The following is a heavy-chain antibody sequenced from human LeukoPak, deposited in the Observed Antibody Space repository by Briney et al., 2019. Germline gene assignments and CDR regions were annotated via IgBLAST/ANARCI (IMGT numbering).Heavy chain of an antibody. CDR1: GFTFSSSG. CDR3: AKDRSYYDSIGYRNFDY. D-gene: IGHD3-22*01. V-gene: IGHV3-30*02. CDR2: IRYGGSTE. Sequence: LAGGSLRLCCAVSGFTFSSSGMHWVRQARGKGREWVAFIRYGGSTEYSDAVKGRFTISRDNSKNTLSLQMNSLRADDTAVYYCAKDRSYYDSIGYRNFDYWGQGTLVTVSS. J-gene: IGHJ4*02.